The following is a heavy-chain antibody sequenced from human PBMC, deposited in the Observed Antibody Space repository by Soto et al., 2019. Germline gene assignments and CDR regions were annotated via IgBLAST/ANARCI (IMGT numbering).Heavy chain of an antibody. CDR1: GFIFDDYA. J-gene: IGHJ4*02. CDR2: IGWNSGSI. D-gene: IGHD5-12*01. CDR3: AKDLRDGYNFGGVAFDY. V-gene: IGHV3-9*01. Sequence: DVQLVESGGGLVQPGRSLRLSCAASGFIFDDYAMHWVRQAPGKGLEWVSGIGWNSGSIGYADSVRGRFTISRDNAKNSLYLQMNSLRAEDTALYYCAKDLRDGYNFGGVAFDYWGQGTLVTVSS.